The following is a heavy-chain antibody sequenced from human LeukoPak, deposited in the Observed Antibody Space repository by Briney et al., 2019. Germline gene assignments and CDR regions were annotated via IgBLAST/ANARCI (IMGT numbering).Heavy chain of an antibody. CDR2: MNSNSGSI. J-gene: IGHJ3*02. CDR1: VYTPTRYV. CDR3: AGYCSSTSCCGGPDAFDI. Sequence: GASVKVSCKSSVYTPTRYVINGVRPATSQGLDWMGLMNSNSGSIGYAEKFQGRVTMTRNNSISTAYMELSSLRSEDTAVYYCAGYCSSTSCCGGPDAFDIWGQGTMVTVSS. D-gene: IGHD2-2*01. V-gene: IGHV1-8*01.